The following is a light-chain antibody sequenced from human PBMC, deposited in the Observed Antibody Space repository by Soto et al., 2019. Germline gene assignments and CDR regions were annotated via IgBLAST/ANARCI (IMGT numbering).Light chain of an antibody. CDR2: RAS. V-gene: IGKV3-20*01. Sequence: EIVLTQSPGTLSLSPGETATLSCRASQSINNNFLAWHQQRTGQAPRLLIFRASNRASGIPDRFRGSGSGTDFTLTITRLEPEDFAVYYCQQYTNAPRTFGQGTKVDIK. CDR1: QSINNNF. J-gene: IGKJ1*01. CDR3: QQYTNAPRT.